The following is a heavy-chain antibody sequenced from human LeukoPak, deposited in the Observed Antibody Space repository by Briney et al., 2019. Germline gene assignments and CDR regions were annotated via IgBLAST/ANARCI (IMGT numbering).Heavy chain of an antibody. J-gene: IGHJ3*02. V-gene: IGHV4-4*07. D-gene: IGHD3-22*01. CDR1: GGSISSYY. CDR2: IYTSGST. CDR3: ARDWYGSSAGYDAFDM. Sequence: PSETLSLTCTVSGGSISSYYWSWIRQPAGKGLEWIGRIYTSGSTNYNPSLKSRVTMSVDKSKNQFSLKLSSVSDADTAVYYCARDWYGSSAGYDAFDMWRRGTMVSVSS.